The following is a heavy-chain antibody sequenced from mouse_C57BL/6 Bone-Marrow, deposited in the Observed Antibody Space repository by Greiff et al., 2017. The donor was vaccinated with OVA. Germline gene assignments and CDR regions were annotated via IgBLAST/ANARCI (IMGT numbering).Heavy chain of an antibody. J-gene: IGHJ3*01. CDR1: GYTFTSYW. CDR2: IYPSDSET. Sequence: QVQLKQPGAELVRPGSSVKLSCKASGYTFTSYWMDWVKQRPGQGLEWIGNIYPSDSETHYNQKFKDKATLTVDKSSSTAYMQLSSLTSEDSAVYYCARLEGDYYGSSFFAYWGQGTLVTVSA. D-gene: IGHD1-1*01. V-gene: IGHV1-61*01. CDR3: ARLEGDYYGSSFFAY.